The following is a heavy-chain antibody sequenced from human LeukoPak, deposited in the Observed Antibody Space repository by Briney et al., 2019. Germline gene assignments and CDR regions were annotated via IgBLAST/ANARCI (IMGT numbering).Heavy chain of an antibody. V-gene: IGHV3-23*01. D-gene: IGHD5-12*01. CDR2: ISNSGGRT. J-gene: IGHJ4*02. CDR3: AKSYNGYESKPDY. Sequence: GGSLRLSCAASGFTFSSYAMSWVRRAPGKGLEWVSSISNSGGRTFYTDSVKGRFTISRDNSKITLYLQMNSLRAEDTAVYYCAKSYNGYESKPDYWGQGTLVTVSS. CDR1: GFTFSSYA.